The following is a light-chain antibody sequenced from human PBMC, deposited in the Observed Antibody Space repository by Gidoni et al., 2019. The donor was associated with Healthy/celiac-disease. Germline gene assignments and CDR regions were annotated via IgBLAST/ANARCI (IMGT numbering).Light chain of an antibody. V-gene: IGLV2-14*01. Sequence: QSALTQPASVSGSPGHSTTISCTGTSSDVGGYNYVSWYQQHPGKAPKLMIYDVTNRPSGVSNRFSGSKSGNTASLTISGLQAEDEADYYCCSYTSSYTLLFGGGTKLTVL. CDR1: SSDVGGYNY. J-gene: IGLJ2*01. CDR2: DVT. CDR3: CSYTSSYTLL.